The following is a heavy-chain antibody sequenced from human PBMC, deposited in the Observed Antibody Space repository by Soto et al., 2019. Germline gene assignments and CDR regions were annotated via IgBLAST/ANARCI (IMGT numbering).Heavy chain of an antibody. V-gene: IGHV1-3*01. CDR3: ARADYYDSSGYYLNVFDY. CDR1: GYTFTSYA. Sequence: ASVKVSCKASGYTFTSYAMHWVRQAPGQRLEWMGWINAGNGNTKYSQKFQGRVTITRDTSASTAYMELSSLRSEDTAVYYCARADYYDSSGYYLNVFDYWGQGTLVTVSS. J-gene: IGHJ4*02. D-gene: IGHD3-22*01. CDR2: INAGNGNT.